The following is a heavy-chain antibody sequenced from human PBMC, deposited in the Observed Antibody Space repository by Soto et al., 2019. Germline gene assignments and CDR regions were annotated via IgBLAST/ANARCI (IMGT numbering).Heavy chain of an antibody. CDR3: AKDRERFLEWLPPQVFDY. D-gene: IGHD3-3*01. Sequence: EVQLLESGGGLVQPGGSLRLSCAASGFTFSSYAMSWVRQAPGKGLEWVSAISGSGGSTYYADSVKGRFTISRDNSKNTLYLQMNSLRAEDTAVYYCAKDRERFLEWLPPQVFDYWGQGTLVTVSS. V-gene: IGHV3-23*01. J-gene: IGHJ4*02. CDR1: GFTFSSYA. CDR2: ISGSGGST.